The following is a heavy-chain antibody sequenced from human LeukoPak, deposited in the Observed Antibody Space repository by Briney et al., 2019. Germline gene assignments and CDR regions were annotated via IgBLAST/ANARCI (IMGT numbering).Heavy chain of an antibody. D-gene: IGHD5-18*01. Sequence: SETLSLTCTVSGGSISSSSYYWGWIRQPPGKGLEWIGSIYYSGSAYYNPSLKSRVTISVDTSKNQFSLKLSSVTAADTAVYYCARLDVDIAIGFDYWGQGTLVTVSS. CDR2: IYYSGSA. CDR3: ARLDVDIAIGFDY. J-gene: IGHJ4*02. CDR1: GGSISSSSYY. V-gene: IGHV4-39*07.